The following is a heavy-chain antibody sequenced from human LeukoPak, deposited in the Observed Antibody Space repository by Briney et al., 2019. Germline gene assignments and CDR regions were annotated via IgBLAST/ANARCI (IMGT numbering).Heavy chain of an antibody. V-gene: IGHV4-39*07. CDR1: GASISRTTYY. CDR3: AKEPTGDKSFDS. J-gene: IGHJ4*02. CDR2: MFYSGYT. Sequence: SETLSLTCTVSGASISRTTYYWGWFRQPPGKGLEWIATMFYSGYTYYNPSLKSRVTISIGTSENQVSLKLSFVTAADTALYYCAKEPTGDKSFDSWGQGTLVTVSS. D-gene: IGHD7-27*01.